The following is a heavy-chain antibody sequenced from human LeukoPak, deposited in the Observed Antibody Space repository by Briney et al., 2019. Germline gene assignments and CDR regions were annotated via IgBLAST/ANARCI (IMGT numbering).Heavy chain of an antibody. Sequence: GESPKISCKGSGYTFTNYWIGWVRQMPGKGLEWMGIIYPGDSDTTYSPSFQGQVTISADKSISAASLQWSSLKASDTAMYYCARRLMYYYDTSGYDVAFDIWGQGTMVTVSS. CDR2: IYPGDSDT. J-gene: IGHJ3*02. D-gene: IGHD3-22*01. CDR1: GYTFTNYW. CDR3: ARRLMYYYDTSGYDVAFDI. V-gene: IGHV5-51*01.